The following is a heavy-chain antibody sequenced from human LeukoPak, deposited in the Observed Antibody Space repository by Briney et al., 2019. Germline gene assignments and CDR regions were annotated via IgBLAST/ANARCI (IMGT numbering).Heavy chain of an antibody. CDR3: AKGIVGYCTSNSCHACDP. D-gene: IGHD2-2*01. Sequence: GGSLRLSCAASGFTFSSYGMHWVRQAPGKGLEWVAVISYDGNNKYYADSVKGRFTISRDNSKNTLYLQLNSLRVGDTAVYYCAKGIVGYCTSNSCHACDPWGQGTLVTVSS. J-gene: IGHJ5*02. V-gene: IGHV3-30*18. CDR2: ISYDGNNK. CDR1: GFTFSSYG.